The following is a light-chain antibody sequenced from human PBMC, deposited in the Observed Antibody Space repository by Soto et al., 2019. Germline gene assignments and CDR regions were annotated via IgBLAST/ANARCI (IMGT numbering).Light chain of an antibody. J-gene: IGLJ1*01. CDR2: VVS. CDR3: SSYTGSSTYA. CDR1: SNDVGGYNY. V-gene: IGLV2-14*03. Sequence: QSVLTQPASVSGSPGTSITISCTGTSNDVGGYNYVSWYQQHPGKAAKLMIYVVSNRPSGVSNRFSGSKSANAASLTISGLQPEDESDYYCSSYTGSSTYAFGTGTKVTVL.